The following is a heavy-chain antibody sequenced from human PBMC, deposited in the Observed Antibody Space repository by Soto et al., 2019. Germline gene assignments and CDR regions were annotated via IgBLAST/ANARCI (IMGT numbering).Heavy chain of an antibody. Sequence: ASVKVSYKASGYTFTGYYMHWVRQAPGQGLEWMGWINPNSGGTNYAQKFQGWVTMTRDTSISTAYMELSRLRSDDTAVYYCARDSCSSTSCYAEGNWFDPWGQGTLVTVSS. V-gene: IGHV1-2*04. CDR3: ARDSCSSTSCYAEGNWFDP. CDR1: GYTFTGYY. J-gene: IGHJ5*02. D-gene: IGHD2-2*01. CDR2: INPNSGGT.